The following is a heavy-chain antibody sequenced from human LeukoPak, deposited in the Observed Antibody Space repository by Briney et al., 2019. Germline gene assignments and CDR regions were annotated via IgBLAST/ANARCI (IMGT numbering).Heavy chain of an antibody. CDR3: ARVSRGSYWVDP. CDR1: GGSISSSSYY. D-gene: IGHD1-26*01. V-gene: IGHV4-39*07. J-gene: IGHJ5*02. Sequence: SETLSLTCTVSGGSISSSSYYWGWIRQPPGKGLEWIGSIYYSGSTYYNPSLKSRVTISVDTSKNQFSLKLSSVTAADTAVYYCARVSRGSYWVDPWGQGTLVTVSS. CDR2: IYYSGST.